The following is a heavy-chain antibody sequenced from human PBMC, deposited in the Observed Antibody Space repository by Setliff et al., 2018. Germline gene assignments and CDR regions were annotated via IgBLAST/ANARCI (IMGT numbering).Heavy chain of an antibody. CDR2: ISGSTDNT. J-gene: IGHJ4*02. D-gene: IGHD1-26*01. CDR1: GYTFTGYY. V-gene: IGHV1-18*04. CDR3: ARDSHQWDPLYFDS. Sequence: ASVKVSCKASGYTFTGYYMHWVRQAPGQGLEWMGWISGSTDNTNYAQKFRGRVTLTKDTSTNTKYMELRSLGSDDTAVYYCARDSHQWDPLYFDSWGQGTLVTVSS.